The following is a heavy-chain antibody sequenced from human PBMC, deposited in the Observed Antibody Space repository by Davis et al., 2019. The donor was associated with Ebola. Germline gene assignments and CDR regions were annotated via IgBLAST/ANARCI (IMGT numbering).Heavy chain of an antibody. V-gene: IGHV1-46*01. CDR3: ATQGGYSNGGHFDF. CDR1: GYTFTNYY. J-gene: IGHJ4*02. CDR2: INPNDGRT. Sequence: AASVKVSCKASGYTFTNYYMHWVRQAPGQGLEWMGMINPNDGRTIYAQKFQGRVTVTRDTSTTTVYMDLSSLRSEDTAVYYCATQGGYSNGGHFDFWGQGTLVTVSS. D-gene: IGHD4-11*01.